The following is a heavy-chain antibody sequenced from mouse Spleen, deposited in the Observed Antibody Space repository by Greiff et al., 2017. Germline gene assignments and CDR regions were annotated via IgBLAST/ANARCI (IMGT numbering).Heavy chain of an antibody. CDR1: GYTFTDYN. CDR3: ARGAY. Sequence: EVQRVESGPELVKPGASVKISCKTSGYTFTDYNMDWVKQSHGKSLEWIGDINPNNGGTIYNQKFKGKATLTVDKSSSTAYMELRSLTSEDTAVYYCARGAYWGQGTLVTVSA. CDR2: INPNNGGT. J-gene: IGHJ3*01. V-gene: IGHV1-18*01.